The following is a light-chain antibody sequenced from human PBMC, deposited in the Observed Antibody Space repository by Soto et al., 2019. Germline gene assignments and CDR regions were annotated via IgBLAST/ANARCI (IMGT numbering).Light chain of an antibody. J-gene: IGKJ4*01. CDR3: QQTNSFPLA. CDR2: SAS. CDR1: QDISTR. V-gene: IGKV1-12*01. Sequence: DIQVTQSPSSVSAPVGDRVIIACRASQDISTRLVWYQQKPGKAPQVLIYSASILQSGVPSRFIGRGSATFFTLTITNLQPEDAATYYCQQTNSFPLAFGGGTKLDI.